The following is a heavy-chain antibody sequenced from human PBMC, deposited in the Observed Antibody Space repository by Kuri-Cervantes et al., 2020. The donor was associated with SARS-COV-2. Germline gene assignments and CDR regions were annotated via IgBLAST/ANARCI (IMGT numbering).Heavy chain of an antibody. Sequence: ESLKISCAASGFTFSGHWIHWVRQAPGKGLVWVSRINPDGSYTNNADSVKGRFTLSGDNAKNMLFLQMNSLRAEDTAVYYCVRDGDHWNFDYWGQGTLVTVSS. J-gene: IGHJ4*02. CDR2: INPDGSYT. D-gene: IGHD1-1*01. CDR3: VRDGDHWNFDY. CDR1: GFTFSGHW. V-gene: IGHV3-74*01.